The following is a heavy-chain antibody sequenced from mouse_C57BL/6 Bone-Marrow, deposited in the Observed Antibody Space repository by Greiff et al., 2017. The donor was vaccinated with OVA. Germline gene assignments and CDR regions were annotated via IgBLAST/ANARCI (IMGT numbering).Heavy chain of an antibody. CDR3: AKNYYYGRGYYYAMDY. V-gene: IGHV2-5*01. CDR2: IWRGGST. CDR1: GFSLTSYG. D-gene: IGHD1-1*01. Sequence: QVQLQHSGPGLVQPSQSLSITCTVSGFSLTSYGVHWVRQSPGKGLEWLGVIWRGGSTDYNAAFMSRLSITKDNSKSQVFFKMNSLQAEETAIYYCAKNYYYGRGYYYAMDYWGQGTSVTVSS. J-gene: IGHJ4*01.